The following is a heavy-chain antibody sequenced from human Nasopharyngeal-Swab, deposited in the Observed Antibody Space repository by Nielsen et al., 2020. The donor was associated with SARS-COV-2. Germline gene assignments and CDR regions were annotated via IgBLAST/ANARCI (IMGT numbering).Heavy chain of an antibody. CDR2: IWYDGSNK. CDR3: ARELAAAGTGGN. CDR1: GFTFSSYG. Sequence: GESLKISCAASGFTFSSYGMHWVRQAPGKGLEWVAVIWYDGSNKYYADSVKGRFTISRDNSKNTLYLQTNSLRAEDTAVYYCARELAAAGTGGNWGQGTLVTVSS. J-gene: IGHJ4*02. D-gene: IGHD6-13*01. V-gene: IGHV3-33*01.